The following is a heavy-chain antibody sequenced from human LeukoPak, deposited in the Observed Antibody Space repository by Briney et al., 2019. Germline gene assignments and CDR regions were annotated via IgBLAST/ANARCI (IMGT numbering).Heavy chain of an antibody. V-gene: IGHV4-31*03. CDR2: IYSSGIT. D-gene: IGHD2-21*02. CDR1: GGSISSGGYY. Sequence: SQTLSLTCTVSGGSISSGGYYWSWIRQHPGKGLDWFGYIYSSGITHYNPSVKSRLTISLDTSKNQFSLNLSSVTAADTAVYYCARNNFGDFLELAYWGQGTLVSVSS. J-gene: IGHJ4*02. CDR3: ARNNFGDFLELAY.